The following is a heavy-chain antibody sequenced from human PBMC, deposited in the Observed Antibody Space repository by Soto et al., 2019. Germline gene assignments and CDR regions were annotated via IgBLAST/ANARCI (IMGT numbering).Heavy chain of an antibody. CDR2: IIPIFGTA. CDR1: GGTFSSYA. J-gene: IGHJ6*02. V-gene: IGHV1-69*13. D-gene: IGHD3-22*01. CDR3: ARDGTPGDSSGQPYYYHYGMDV. Sequence: SVKVSCKASGGTFSSYAISWVRQAPGQGLEWMGGIIPIFGTANYAQKFQGRVTITADESTSTAYMELSSLRSEDTAVYYCARDGTPGDSSGQPYYYHYGMDVWGQGTTGTVSS.